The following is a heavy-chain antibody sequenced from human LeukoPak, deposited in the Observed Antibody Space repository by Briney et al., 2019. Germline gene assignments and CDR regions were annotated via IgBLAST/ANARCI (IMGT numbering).Heavy chain of an antibody. CDR2: INHSGST. V-gene: IGHV4-34*01. J-gene: IGHJ4*02. CDR1: GGSFSGYY. Sequence: SETPSLTCAVYGGSFSGYYWSWIRQPPGKGLEWIGEINHSGSTNYNPSLKSRVTISVDTSKNQFSLKLSSVTAADTAVYYCARTHPSNYYDSSGYPGFDYWGQGTLVTVSS. CDR3: ARTHPSNYYDSSGYPGFDY. D-gene: IGHD3-22*01.